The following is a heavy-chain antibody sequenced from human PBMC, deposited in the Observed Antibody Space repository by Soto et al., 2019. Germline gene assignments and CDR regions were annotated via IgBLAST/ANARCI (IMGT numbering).Heavy chain of an antibody. CDR2: IYYRGST. Sequence: QVQLQESGPGRVKPSQTLSLTCTVSGGSISSGDYYWSWIRQPPGKGLEWIGYIYYRGSTYYNPALMSRVTISVETSKNQFSLKLSSVTAADTAVYYCARERADGSRLDPWGQGTLVTVSS. CDR1: GGSISSGDYY. CDR3: ARERADGSRLDP. J-gene: IGHJ5*02. V-gene: IGHV4-30-4*01. D-gene: IGHD6-13*01.